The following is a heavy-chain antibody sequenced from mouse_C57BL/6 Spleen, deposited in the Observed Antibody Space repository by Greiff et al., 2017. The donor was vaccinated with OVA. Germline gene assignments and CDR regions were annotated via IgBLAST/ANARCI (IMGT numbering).Heavy chain of an antibody. V-gene: IGHV5-6*01. CDR2: ISSGGSYT. Sequence: EVQLVESGGDLVKPGGSLKLSCVASGFTFSSYGMSWVRQTPDKRLEWVATISSGGSYTYYPDSVKGRFTISRDNAKNTLYLQMSSLKSEDTAMYYCARHKSSYRFDYWGQGTTLTVSS. CDR3: ARHKSSYRFDY. CDR1: GFTFSSYG. D-gene: IGHD1-1*01. J-gene: IGHJ2*01.